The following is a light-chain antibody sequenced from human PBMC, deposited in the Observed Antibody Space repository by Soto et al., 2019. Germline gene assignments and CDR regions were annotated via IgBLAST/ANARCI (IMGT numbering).Light chain of an antibody. Sequence: QSVLTQSPSASASLGASVKLTCTLSSGHSSYAIAWHQQQPEKSPRYLMKLNSDGSHSKGDGIPDRFSGSSSGAERYLTISSLQSEDEADYSCQTWGTGILVFGGGTQLTVL. V-gene: IGLV4-69*01. J-gene: IGLJ3*02. CDR3: QTWGTGILV. CDR1: SGHSSYA. CDR2: LNSDGSH.